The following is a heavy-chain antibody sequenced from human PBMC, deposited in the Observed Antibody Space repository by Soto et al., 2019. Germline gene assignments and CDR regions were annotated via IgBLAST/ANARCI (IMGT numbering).Heavy chain of an antibody. CDR3: ARTGGTNY. CDR2: IYHSGST. CDR1: GSSMNTNNW. J-gene: IGHJ4*02. V-gene: IGHV4-4*02. Sequence: PSETLSLTCFVSGSSMNTNNWWSWVRQPPGKGLEWIGEIYHSGSTKYNPSLKSRLIISIDKSKNQFSLTLTFVTAADTAVYYCARTGGTNYWGQGALVTVSS.